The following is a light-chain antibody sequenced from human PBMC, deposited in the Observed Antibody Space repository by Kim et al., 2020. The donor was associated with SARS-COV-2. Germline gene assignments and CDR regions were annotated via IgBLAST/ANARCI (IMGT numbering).Light chain of an antibody. CDR2: KAS. CDR1: QSVSSW. CDR3: QQYDSHPST. V-gene: IGKV1-5*03. Sequence: DIQMTQSPSILSASVGDRVTITCRASQSVSSWLAWYQQKPGKAPKLLISKASSLEGGVPSRFSGRGSGTEFTLTINTLQPDDFATYSCQQYDSHPSTFGQGTKLEI. J-gene: IGKJ2*01.